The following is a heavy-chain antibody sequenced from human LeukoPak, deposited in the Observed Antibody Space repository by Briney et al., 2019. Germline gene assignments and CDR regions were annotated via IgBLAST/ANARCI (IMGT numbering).Heavy chain of an antibody. CDR1: GFKFTSYS. Sequence: GGSLRLSCAASGFKFTSYSMNWVRQAPGKGLEWISYISSSGSLIYYADSVKGRFTISRDNAKKSSDLQMTNLTAEDTAVYFCARGSRFDYWGQGAPVTVSS. V-gene: IGHV3-48*04. J-gene: IGHJ4*02. CDR3: ARGSRFDY. CDR2: ISSSGSLI.